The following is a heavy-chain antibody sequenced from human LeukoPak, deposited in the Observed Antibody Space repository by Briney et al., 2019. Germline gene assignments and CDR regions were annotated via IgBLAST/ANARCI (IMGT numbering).Heavy chain of an antibody. CDR1: GFTFSSYW. J-gene: IGHJ4*02. Sequence: GGSLRLSCAASGFTFSSYWMNWVRQAPGKGLVWVARTDSGLRSTDYADSVKGRFTISRDNAKNSLYLQMNSLRAEDTALYYCAKGGYNLISIFDYWGQGTLVTVSS. CDR2: TDSGLRST. D-gene: IGHD5-24*01. V-gene: IGHV3-74*01. CDR3: AKGGYNLISIFDY.